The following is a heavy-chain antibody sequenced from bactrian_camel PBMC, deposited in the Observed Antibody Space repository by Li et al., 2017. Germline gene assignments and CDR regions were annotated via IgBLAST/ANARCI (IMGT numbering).Heavy chain of an antibody. J-gene: IGHJ4*01. CDR1: GVTYSTYC. D-gene: IGHD6*01. Sequence: VQLVESGGGSVQAGGSLKLSCVISGVTYSTYCMGWFRQGSGRERETVAVISARGGTNYAPSVKGRFTISRDNAKNTLYLQLNSLKTEDTAMYYCAKDLNGGSWHQMDYWGQGTQVTVS. V-gene: IGHV3S55*01. CDR3: AKDLNGGSWHQMDY. CDR2: ISARGGT.